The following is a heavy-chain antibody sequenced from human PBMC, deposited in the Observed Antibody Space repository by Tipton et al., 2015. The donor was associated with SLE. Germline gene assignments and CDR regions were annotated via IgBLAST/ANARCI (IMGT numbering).Heavy chain of an antibody. CDR1: GFSVRNNY. Sequence: GSLRLSCAASGFSVRNNYMSWIRQAPGKGLEWVSVLYNAGNTDYADSVKGRFTISRDNSKNTLYLQMNSLRAEDTAVYYCAKDMASGARGFDYWGQGTLVTVSS. CDR3: AKDMASGARGFDY. V-gene: IGHV3-53*05. D-gene: IGHD3-10*01. CDR2: LYNAGNT. J-gene: IGHJ4*02.